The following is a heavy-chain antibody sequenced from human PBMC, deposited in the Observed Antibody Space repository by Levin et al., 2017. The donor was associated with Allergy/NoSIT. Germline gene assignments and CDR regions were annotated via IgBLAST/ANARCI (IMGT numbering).Heavy chain of an antibody. J-gene: IGHJ4*02. D-gene: IGHD3-10*01. CDR3: ARLRDGSGSYSDY. V-gene: IGHV4-39*01. CDR1: FFSLLLLLSS. CDR2: MHFGGST. Sequence: SETLSLTFPFSFFSLLLLLSSFFFLLPPPGKGLEWIASMHFGGSTYYNPSLKSRVTISVDTSKNQFSLRLSSLTAADTAVYYCARLRDGSGSYSDYWGQGTLVTVSS.